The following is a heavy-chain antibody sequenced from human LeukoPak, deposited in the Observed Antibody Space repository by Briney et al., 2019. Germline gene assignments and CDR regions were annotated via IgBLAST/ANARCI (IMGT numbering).Heavy chain of an antibody. D-gene: IGHD6-19*01. V-gene: IGHV4-34*01. CDR1: GGSFSGYY. CDR3: ARSGGWFRTPLDY. CDR2: INHSGST. J-gene: IGHJ4*02. Sequence: SETLSLTCAVYGGSFSGYYWSWIRQPPGKGLEWIGEINHSGSTNYNPSLKSRVTISVDTSKNQFSLKLSSVTAADTAVYYCARSGGWFRTPLDYWGQGTLVTVSS.